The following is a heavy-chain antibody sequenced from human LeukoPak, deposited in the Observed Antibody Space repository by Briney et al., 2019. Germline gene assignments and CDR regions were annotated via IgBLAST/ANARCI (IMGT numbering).Heavy chain of an antibody. CDR1: GFSFSTYA. V-gene: IGHV3-23*01. CDR2: ISGSDPGT. D-gene: IGHD3-16*02. Sequence: DPGGSLRLSCAASGFSFSTYAMSWVRQIPGKGLEWVSAISGSDPGTYYADSVKGRFTISRDNSKNTLYLQMNSLRAEDTAVYYCAKGDPIMITFGGVIATFDIWGQGTMVTVSS. CDR3: AKGDPIMITFGGVIATFDI. J-gene: IGHJ3*02.